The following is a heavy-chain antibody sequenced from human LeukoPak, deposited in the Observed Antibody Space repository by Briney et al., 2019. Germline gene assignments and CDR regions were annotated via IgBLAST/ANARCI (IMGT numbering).Heavy chain of an antibody. V-gene: IGHV4-31*03. CDR3: ARGPAGSYFHVPDF. Sequence: SQTLSLTCTVSGGFISSGGYHWTWIRQPSGKGLECIGYIYYSGSTYYNPSLKSRISISLDTSKNQFSLKLSSVTAADTAVYFCARGPAGSYFHVPDFWGQGTLVTVSS. CDR2: IYYSGST. CDR1: GGFISSGGYH. J-gene: IGHJ4*02. D-gene: IGHD3-10*01.